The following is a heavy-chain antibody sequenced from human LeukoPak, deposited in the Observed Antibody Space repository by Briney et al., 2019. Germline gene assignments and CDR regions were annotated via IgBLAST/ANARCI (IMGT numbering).Heavy chain of an antibody. CDR2: IYTSGST. D-gene: IGHD3-10*01. V-gene: IGHV4-4*07. CDR1: GGSISSYY. Sequence: SETLSLTCTVSGGSISSYYWSWIRQPAGKGLEWIGRIYTSGSTNYNPSLKSRVTISVDTSKNQFSLKLSSVPPADTSVYFCARCGNYYYRSGSFNFDFWRQGTLVSVSS. J-gene: IGHJ4*02. CDR3: ARCGNYYYRSGSFNFDF.